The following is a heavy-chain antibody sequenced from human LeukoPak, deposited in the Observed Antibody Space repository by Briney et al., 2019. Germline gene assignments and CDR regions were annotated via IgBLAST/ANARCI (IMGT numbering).Heavy chain of an antibody. Sequence: KSGGSLRLSCAASGFTLSSYSMNWVRQAPGKGLEWVSSISSSSSYIYYADSVKGRFTISRDNAKNSLYLQMNSLRAEDTAVYYCASSWLYSSSSGGWGQGALVTVSS. D-gene: IGHD6-6*01. V-gene: IGHV3-21*01. CDR3: ASSWLYSSSSGG. J-gene: IGHJ4*02. CDR1: GFTLSSYS. CDR2: ISSSSSYI.